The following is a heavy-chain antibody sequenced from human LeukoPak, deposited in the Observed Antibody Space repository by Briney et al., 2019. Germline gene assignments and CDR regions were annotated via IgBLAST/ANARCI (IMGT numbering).Heavy chain of an antibody. CDR1: GFTFSSYS. CDR2: ISSSSSYI. V-gene: IGHV3-21*01. J-gene: IGHJ3*01. D-gene: IGHD6-19*01. CDR3: ARDPTGYSSGWSDAFDV. Sequence: GGSLRLSCAASGFTFSSYSMNWVRQAPGKGLKWVSSISSSSSYIYYADSVRGRFTISRDNAKNSLYLQMNSLRAEDTAVYYCARDPTGYSSGWSDAFDVWGQGTMVTVSS.